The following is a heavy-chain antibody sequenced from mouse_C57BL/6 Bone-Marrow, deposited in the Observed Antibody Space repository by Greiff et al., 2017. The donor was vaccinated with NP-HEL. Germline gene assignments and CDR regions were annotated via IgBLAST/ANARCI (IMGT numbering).Heavy chain of an antibody. CDR3: RRSDGYDGVDY. J-gene: IGHJ2*01. CDR1: GFTFSSYA. D-gene: IGHD2-2*01. CDR2: ISRGGDYI. Sequence: EVKLVESGEGLAKPGGSLKLSCAASGFTFSSYAMSWVRQTPEKRLEWVAYISRGGDYIYYADTVKGRFTMSSDNARNPLYLQMSRLKSEDKAMYYCRRSDGYDGVDYWGQGTTLTVSS. V-gene: IGHV5-9-1*02.